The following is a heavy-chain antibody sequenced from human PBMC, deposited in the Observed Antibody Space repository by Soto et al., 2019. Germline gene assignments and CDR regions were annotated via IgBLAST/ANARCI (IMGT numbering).Heavy chain of an antibody. V-gene: IGHV4-59*01. CDR2: IYYSGST. J-gene: IGHJ4*02. CDR1: GGSISSYY. Sequence: PSETLSLTCTVSGGSISSYYWSWIRQPPGKGLEWIGYIYYSGSTNYNPSLKSRVTISVDTSKNQLSLKLSSVTAADTAVYYCATAFSSGWFDYWGQGTLVTVSS. CDR3: ATAFSSGWFDY. D-gene: IGHD6-19*01.